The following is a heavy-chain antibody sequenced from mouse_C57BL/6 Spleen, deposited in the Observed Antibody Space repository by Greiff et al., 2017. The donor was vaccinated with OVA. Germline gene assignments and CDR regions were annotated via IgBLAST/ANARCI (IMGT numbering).Heavy chain of an antibody. CDR2: IYPGSGNT. CDR3: ARHGSKSLYFDY. CDR1: GYTFTDYY. Sequence: QVQLQQSGAELVRPGASVKLSCKASGYTFTDYYINWVKQRPGQGLEWIARIYPGSGNTYYNEKFKGKATLTAEKSSSTAYMQLSSLTSEDSAVYFCARHGSKSLYFDYWGQGTTLTVSS. V-gene: IGHV1-76*01. D-gene: IGHD1-1*01. J-gene: IGHJ2*01.